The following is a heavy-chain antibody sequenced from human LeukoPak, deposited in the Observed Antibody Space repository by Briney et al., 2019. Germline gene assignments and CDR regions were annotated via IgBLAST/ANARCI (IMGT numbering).Heavy chain of an antibody. CDR2: ISYDGSNK. Sequence: PGGSLRLSCAASGFTFSSYAMHWVRQAPGKGLEWVAVISYDGSNKYYADSVKGRFTISRDNSKNTLYLQMNSLRAEDTAVYYCARSATGYCSSTSCFYYYYGMDVWGQGTTVTVSS. CDR1: GFTFSSYA. V-gene: IGHV3-30*04. D-gene: IGHD2-2*01. J-gene: IGHJ6*02. CDR3: ARSATGYCSSTSCFYYYYGMDV.